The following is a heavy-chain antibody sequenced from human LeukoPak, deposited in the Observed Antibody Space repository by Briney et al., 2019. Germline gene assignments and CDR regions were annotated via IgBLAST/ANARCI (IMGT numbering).Heavy chain of an antibody. J-gene: IGHJ3*02. Sequence: PGGSLRLSCAASGFRFSYHDMHWVRQAPGKGLEFVSSIGAAGAHTFYADSVKGRFTISRDNFQSTMYLQMDGLRPEDSAVYYCARELGGAKTGGFDIGGQGTVVTVSS. CDR2: IGAAGAHT. V-gene: IGHV3-64*02. D-gene: IGHD7-27*01. CDR3: ARELGGAKTGGFDI. CDR1: GFRFSYHD.